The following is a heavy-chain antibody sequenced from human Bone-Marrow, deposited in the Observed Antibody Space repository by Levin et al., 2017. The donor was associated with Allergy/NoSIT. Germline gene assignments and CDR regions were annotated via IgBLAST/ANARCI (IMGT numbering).Heavy chain of an antibody. J-gene: IGHJ6*02. V-gene: IGHV3-48*02. D-gene: IGHD6-13*01. CDR1: GFTFSNSS. CDR2: ISDSSSSI. Sequence: GESLKISCAASGFTFSNSSMNWVRQAPGKGLEWVSYISDSSSSIFYADSVKGRFTISRDNAKNSLFLQMNSQRDEDTAVYYCARDCPHLSYSSTWYYYYGMDVWGQGTTVTVSS. CDR3: ARDCPHLSYSSTWYYYYGMDV.